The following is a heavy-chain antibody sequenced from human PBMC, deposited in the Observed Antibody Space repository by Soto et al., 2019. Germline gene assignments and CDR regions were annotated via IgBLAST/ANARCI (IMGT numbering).Heavy chain of an antibody. CDR1: GFTFSSYS. J-gene: IGHJ4*02. Sequence: GGSLRLSCAASGFTFSSYSMNWVRQAPGKGLEWVSSISSSSSYIYYADSVKGRFTISRDNAKNSLYLQMNSLRAEDTAVYYRATNPGYSSGRVDYWGQGTLVTVSS. CDR3: ATNPGYSSGRVDY. CDR2: ISSSSSYI. V-gene: IGHV3-21*01. D-gene: IGHD6-19*01.